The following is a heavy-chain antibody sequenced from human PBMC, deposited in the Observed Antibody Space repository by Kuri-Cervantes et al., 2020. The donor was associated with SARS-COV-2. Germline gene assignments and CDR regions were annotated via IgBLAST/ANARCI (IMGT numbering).Heavy chain of an antibody. CDR3: ARVSSVPAQLSYSRYYYIDV. V-gene: IGHV4-61*02. CDR2: IYTSGST. Sequence: LRLSCSVSGGSISSGSYYWTWIRQPAGEGLEYIGRIYTSGSTDYNSSLKSRVTISIDTSHSRFSPHLTSVTAADTAVYFCARVSSVPAQLSYSRYYYIDVWGKGTTVTVSS. CDR1: GGSISSGSYY. J-gene: IGHJ6*03. D-gene: IGHD2-15*01.